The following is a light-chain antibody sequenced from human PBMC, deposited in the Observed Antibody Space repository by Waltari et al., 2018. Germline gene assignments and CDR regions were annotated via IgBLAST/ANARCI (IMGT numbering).Light chain of an antibody. CDR3: QQYGTSPYT. J-gene: IGKJ2*01. V-gene: IGKV3-20*01. CDR1: QNLSSNS. CDR2: GAA. Sequence: IVLTQSPGTLSLSPGDKASLSCKASQNLSSNSLAWYRQRPGQPPGLLIHGAAKRAAGIPDTFSGSGSGTDFTLTISRLEAEDSAVYYCQQYGTSPYTFGQGTKVEIK.